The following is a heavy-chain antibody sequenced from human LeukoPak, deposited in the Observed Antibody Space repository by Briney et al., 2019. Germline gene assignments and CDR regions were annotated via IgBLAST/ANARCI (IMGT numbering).Heavy chain of an antibody. Sequence: PSETLSLTCTVSGGSISSLYWSWIRQPPGKGLEWIWYIYYSGSTNYNPSLKSRVTISVDTSKNQFSLKLSSVTAADTAVYYCATHFEVGGSSSPYDAFDIWGQGTMVTVSS. CDR3: ATHFEVGGSSSPYDAFDI. CDR1: GGSISSLY. J-gene: IGHJ3*02. V-gene: IGHV4-59*11. CDR2: IYYSGST. D-gene: IGHD6-6*01.